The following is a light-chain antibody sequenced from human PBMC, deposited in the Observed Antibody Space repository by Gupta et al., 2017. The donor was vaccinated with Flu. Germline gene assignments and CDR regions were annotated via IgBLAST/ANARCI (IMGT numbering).Light chain of an antibody. J-gene: IGLJ3*02. CDR1: TGAVTSGHY. CDR2: DTS. Sequence: QAVVPPEPSLTVSPGGPVTLTCGSSTGAVTSGHYPYWFQQKPGQAPRTLIYDTSNKHSWTPARFSGSLLGGKAALTLSGAQPEDEAEYYCLRSYSGALWVFGGGTKLTVL. V-gene: IGLV7-46*01. CDR3: LRSYSGALWV.